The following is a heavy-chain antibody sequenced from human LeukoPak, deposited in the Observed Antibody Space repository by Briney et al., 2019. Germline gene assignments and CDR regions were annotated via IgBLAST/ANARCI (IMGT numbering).Heavy chain of an antibody. Sequence: GGSLRLSCAASGFTFSSYEMNWVRQAPGKGLEWVSYISSSGSTIYYADSVKGRFTISRYNAKNSLYLQMNSLRAEDTAVYYCARDNMITFGGVIVTHSQIDYWGQGTLVTVSS. CDR1: GFTFSSYE. CDR2: ISSSGSTI. CDR3: ARDNMITFGGVIVTHSQIDY. V-gene: IGHV3-48*03. D-gene: IGHD3-16*02. J-gene: IGHJ4*02.